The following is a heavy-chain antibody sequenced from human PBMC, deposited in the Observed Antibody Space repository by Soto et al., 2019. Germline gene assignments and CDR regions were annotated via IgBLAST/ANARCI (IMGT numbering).Heavy chain of an antibody. Sequence: QSQTLSLTCAISGDSVSSNSAAWNWIRQSPSRGLEWLGRTYYRSKWYNDYAVSVKSRITINPDTSKNQFSLQLNSVTPDDTAVYYCAREELTGDLHSSFDIWGQGTMVTVSS. CDR1: GDSVSSNSAA. J-gene: IGHJ3*02. CDR3: AREELTGDLHSSFDI. CDR2: TYYRSKWYN. V-gene: IGHV6-1*01. D-gene: IGHD7-27*01.